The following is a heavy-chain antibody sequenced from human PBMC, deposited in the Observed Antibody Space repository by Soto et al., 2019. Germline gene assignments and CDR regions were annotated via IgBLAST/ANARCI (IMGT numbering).Heavy chain of an antibody. CDR1: GDSISSSRSSSYY. D-gene: IGHD5-12*01. J-gene: IGHJ4*02. V-gene: IGHV4-39*01. Sequence: SETLSLTCTVSGDSISSSRSSSYYWGWIRQTPGKGLEWIGHIYYTGNTYYNPSLKSRVTISVDTSKNQFSLKVTSVTAADTAVFYCARHAGIAATIDYWGQGSLVTVSS. CDR2: IYYTGNT. CDR3: ARHAGIAATIDY.